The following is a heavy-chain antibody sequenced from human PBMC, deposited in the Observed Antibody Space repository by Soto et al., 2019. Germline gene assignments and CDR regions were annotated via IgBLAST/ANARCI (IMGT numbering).Heavy chain of an antibody. CDR3: FWGQYYFDY. V-gene: IGHV3-30*03. CDR2: ISYDGSNK. D-gene: IGHD7-27*01. J-gene: IGHJ4*02. CDR1: GFPFTTYG. Sequence: QVQLVESGGGVVQPGRSLRHSCAASGFPFTTYGMHWVREGPGKGLEWVAVISYDGSNKYYADSVKGRFTISRDNSKNTLYLQMNSLRPEDTALYYCFWGQYYFDYRGQGTLVTVSS.